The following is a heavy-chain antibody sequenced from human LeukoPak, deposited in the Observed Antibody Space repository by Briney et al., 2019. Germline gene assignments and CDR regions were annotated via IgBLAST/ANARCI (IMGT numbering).Heavy chain of an antibody. D-gene: IGHD1-26*01. V-gene: IGHV3-74*01. Sequence: GGSLRLSCAASGFTFSSYWMHWVRHAPGKGLVWVSRINSDGSSTSYADSVKGRFTISRDNSKNTLYLQMNSLRAEDTAVYYCAKRSGVSYGYFDYWGQGTLVTVSS. J-gene: IGHJ4*02. CDR2: INSDGSST. CDR3: AKRSGVSYGYFDY. CDR1: GFTFSSYW.